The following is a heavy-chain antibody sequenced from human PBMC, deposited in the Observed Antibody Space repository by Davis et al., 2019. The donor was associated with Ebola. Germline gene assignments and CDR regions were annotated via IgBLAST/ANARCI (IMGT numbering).Heavy chain of an antibody. D-gene: IGHD2-8*01. Sequence: GESLKISCAASGFTFRSDWMHWVRQAPGKGLVWVSRISPDGTSINYADSVKGRFTISRDNAKNTLYLQMNSLRAEDTAVYYCARDPGIVLMVFIFDYWGQGTLVTVSS. V-gene: IGHV3-74*01. CDR1: GFTFRSDW. J-gene: IGHJ4*02. CDR2: ISPDGTSI. CDR3: ARDPGIVLMVFIFDY.